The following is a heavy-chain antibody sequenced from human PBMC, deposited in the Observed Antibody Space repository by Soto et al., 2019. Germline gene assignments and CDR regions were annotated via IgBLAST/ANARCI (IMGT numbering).Heavy chain of an antibody. D-gene: IGHD6-6*01. V-gene: IGHV3-30*18. CDR1: GFTFSTYG. J-gene: IGHJ4*02. Sequence: QVQLVESGGGVVQPGRSLRLSCAASGFTFSTYGMHWVRQAPGKGLEWVSVISNDGVIKHYADSVKGRFTISRDNSNNSIYLQMSSLTPEDTAVYYCAKVSGAARPDFDFWRQRTLVTVSS. CDR2: ISNDGVIK. CDR3: AKVSGAARPDFDF.